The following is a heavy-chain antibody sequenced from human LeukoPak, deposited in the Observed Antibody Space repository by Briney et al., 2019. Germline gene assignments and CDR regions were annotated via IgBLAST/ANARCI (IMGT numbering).Heavy chain of an antibody. Sequence: AASVKFSCKASGYTFTGYYMHWVRQAPGQGLEWMGWINPNSGGTNYAQKFQGRVTMTRDTSISTAYMELSRLRSDDTAVYYCARGVSSGLGGPFDYWGQGNLVTVSS. J-gene: IGHJ4*02. V-gene: IGHV1-2*02. CDR1: GYTFTGYY. CDR2: INPNSGGT. CDR3: ARGVSSGLGGPFDY. D-gene: IGHD6-19*01.